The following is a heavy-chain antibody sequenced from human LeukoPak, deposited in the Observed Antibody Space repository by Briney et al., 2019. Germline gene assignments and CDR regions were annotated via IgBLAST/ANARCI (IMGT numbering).Heavy chain of an antibody. Sequence: PSETLSLTCTVSGDSIRSRGYYWGWVRQPPGKGLEWIGSIHYSGSTYYNPSLKSRVTISVDTSKNQFSLKLSSVTAADTAVYFCVRHVWDIIVVPAFEYWGQGALVTVSS. CDR3: VRHVWDIIVVPAFEY. CDR2: IHYSGST. V-gene: IGHV4-39*01. CDR1: GDSIRSRGYY. D-gene: IGHD2-2*01. J-gene: IGHJ4*02.